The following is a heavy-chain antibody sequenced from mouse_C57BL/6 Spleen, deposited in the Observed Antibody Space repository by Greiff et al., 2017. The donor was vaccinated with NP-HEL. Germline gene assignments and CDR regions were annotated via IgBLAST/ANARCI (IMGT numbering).Heavy chain of an antibody. CDR2: IDPETGGT. V-gene: IGHV1-15*01. CDR1: GYTFTDYE. Sequence: QVQLQQSGAELVRPGASVTLSCKASGYTFTDYEMHWVKQTPVHGLEWIGAIDPETGGTAYNQKFKGKAILTADKSSSTAYMELRSLTSEDSAVYYCTRSRFITPYYFDYWGQGTTLTVSS. CDR3: TRSRFITPYYFDY. D-gene: IGHD1-1*01. J-gene: IGHJ2*01.